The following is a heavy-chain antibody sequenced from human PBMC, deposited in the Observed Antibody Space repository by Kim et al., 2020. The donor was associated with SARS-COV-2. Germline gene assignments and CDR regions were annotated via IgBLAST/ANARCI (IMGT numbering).Heavy chain of an antibody. CDR1: GFTFSSYG. CDR2: ISYDGSNK. D-gene: IGHD6-19*01. V-gene: IGHV3-30*18. J-gene: IGHJ3*02. Sequence: GGSLRLSCAASGFTFSSYGMHWVRQAPGKGLEWVAVISYDGSNKYYADSVKGRFTISRDNSKNTLYLQMNSLRAEDTAVYYCAKEKRGGWWPDAFDIWGQGTMVTVSS. CDR3: AKEKRGGWWPDAFDI.